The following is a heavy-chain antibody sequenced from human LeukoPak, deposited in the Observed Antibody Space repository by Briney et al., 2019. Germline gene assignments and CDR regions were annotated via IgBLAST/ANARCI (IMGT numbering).Heavy chain of an antibody. J-gene: IGHJ3*02. CDR2: IYPGDSDT. V-gene: IGHV5-51*01. CDR3: ASGASIVVVPAAMGAFDI. D-gene: IGHD2-2*01. Sequence: GESLKISCKGSGYSFTSYWIGWVRQMPGKGLEWMGIIYPGDSDTRYSPSFQGQVTISAVKSISTAYLQWSSLKASDTAMYYCASGASIVVVPAAMGAFDIWGQGTMVTVSS. CDR1: GYSFTSYW.